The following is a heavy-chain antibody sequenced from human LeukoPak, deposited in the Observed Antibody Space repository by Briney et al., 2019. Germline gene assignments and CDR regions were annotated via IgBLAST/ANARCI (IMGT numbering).Heavy chain of an antibody. Sequence: SETLSLTCTVSGGSISSYYWSWIRQPPGKGLEWIGYIYYSGSTNYNPSLKSRVTISVDTSKNQFSLKLSSVTAADTAVYYCARTPSRRGATDYWGQGTLVTVSS. CDR2: IYYSGST. J-gene: IGHJ4*02. V-gene: IGHV4-59*01. CDR3: ARTPSRRGATDY. CDR1: GGSISSYY. D-gene: IGHD1-26*01.